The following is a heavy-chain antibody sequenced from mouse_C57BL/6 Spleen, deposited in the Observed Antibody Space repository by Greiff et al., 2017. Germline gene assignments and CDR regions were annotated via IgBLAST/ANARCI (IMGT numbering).Heavy chain of an antibody. CDR1: GFNIKDDY. D-gene: IGHD2-5*01. Sequence: VQLQQSGAELVRPGASVKLSCTASGFNIKDDYMHWVKQRPEQGLEWIGWIDPENGDTEYASKFQGKATITADTSSNTAYLQLSSLTSEDTAVYDCTTGYSTAFDYWGQGTTLTVSS. CDR3: TTGYSTAFDY. CDR2: IDPENGDT. V-gene: IGHV14-4*01. J-gene: IGHJ2*01.